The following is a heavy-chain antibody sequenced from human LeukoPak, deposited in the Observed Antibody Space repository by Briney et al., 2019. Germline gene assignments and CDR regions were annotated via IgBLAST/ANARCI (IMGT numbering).Heavy chain of an antibody. V-gene: IGHV3-21*01. J-gene: IGHJ4*02. CDR3: ARGPYGDYIDAFDY. CDR1: GFAFSTYI. Sequence: GGSLRLSCAASGFAFSTYIMTWVWVRQAPGKGLEWVSSISSSNSYVYYADSVKGRFTISRDNAKNSLYLQMNSLRAEDTAVYYCARGPYGDYIDAFDYWGQGTLVTVSS. CDR2: ISSSNSYV. D-gene: IGHD4-17*01.